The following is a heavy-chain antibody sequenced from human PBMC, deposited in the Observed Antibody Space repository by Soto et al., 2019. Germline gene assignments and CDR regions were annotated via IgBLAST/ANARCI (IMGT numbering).Heavy chain of an antibody. CDR2: IKRKSDGGTT. CDR1: GFTFSSYA. CDR3: AVNDYLDY. J-gene: IGHJ4*02. V-gene: IGHV3-15*01. Sequence: PGGSLRLSCAASGFTFSSYAMHWVRQAPGKGLEWVGRIKRKSDGGTTDYAAPVKGRFTISRDDSANTLYLQMNSLKTEDTAVYFCAVNDYLDYWGQGALVTVSS.